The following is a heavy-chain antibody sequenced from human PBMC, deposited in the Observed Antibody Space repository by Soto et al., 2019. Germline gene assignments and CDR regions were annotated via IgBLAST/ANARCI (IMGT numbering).Heavy chain of an antibody. J-gene: IGHJ6*03. CDR1: GGSISSYY. Sequence: SETLSLTCTVSGGSISSYYWSWIRQPPGKGLEWIGYIYYSGSTNYNPSLKSRVTISVDTSKNQFSLKLSSVTAADTAVYYCARVGGYGDYEYYYYMDVWGKGTTVTVSS. CDR3: ARVGGYGDYEYYYYMDV. CDR2: IYYSGST. V-gene: IGHV4-59*01. D-gene: IGHD4-17*01.